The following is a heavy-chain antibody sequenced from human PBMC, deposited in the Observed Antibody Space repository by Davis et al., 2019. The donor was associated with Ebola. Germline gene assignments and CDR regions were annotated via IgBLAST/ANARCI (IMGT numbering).Heavy chain of an antibody. CDR2: ISSSSSYI. Sequence: GESLKISCAASGFTFSSYSMNWVRQAPGKGLEWVSSISSSSSYIYYADSVKGRFTISRDNSKNTLYLQMNSLRAEDTAVYYCARAPYFDWLLGAFDIWGQGTMVTVSS. D-gene: IGHD3-9*01. CDR3: ARAPYFDWLLGAFDI. J-gene: IGHJ3*02. CDR1: GFTFSSYS. V-gene: IGHV3-21*01.